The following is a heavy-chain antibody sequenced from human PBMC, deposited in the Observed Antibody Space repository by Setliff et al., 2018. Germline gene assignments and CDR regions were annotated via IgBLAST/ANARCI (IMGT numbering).Heavy chain of an antibody. CDR1: GFTFKSYW. D-gene: IGHD3-10*01. CDR2: IKQDGSEK. CDR3: ARRYYGSGSYFDY. Sequence: GGSLRLSCEASGFTFKSYWMTWVRQAPGKGLEWVANIKQDGSEKYYVDSVRGRFTISRDNAKNTLYLQMNSLRAEDTAVYYCARRYYGSGSYFDYWGQGTLVTVSS. J-gene: IGHJ4*02. V-gene: IGHV3-7*01.